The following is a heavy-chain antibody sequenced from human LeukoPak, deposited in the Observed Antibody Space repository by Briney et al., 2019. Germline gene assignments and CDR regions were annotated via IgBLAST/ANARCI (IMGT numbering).Heavy chain of an antibody. J-gene: IGHJ4*02. CDR3: ARDDSSGYYLY. Sequence: GGSLRLSCAASGFTFSNAWMSWVRQAPGKGLVWVSRINSDGSSTSYADSVKGRFTISRDNAKNTLYLQMNSLRAEDTAVYYCARDDSSGYYLYWGQGTLVTVSS. CDR1: GFTFSNAW. D-gene: IGHD3-22*01. CDR2: INSDGSST. V-gene: IGHV3-74*01.